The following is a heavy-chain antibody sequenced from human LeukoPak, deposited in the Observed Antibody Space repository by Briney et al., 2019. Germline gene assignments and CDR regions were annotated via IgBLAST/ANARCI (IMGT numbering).Heavy chain of an antibody. D-gene: IGHD3-16*02. CDR3: ARAFREFSLDY. CDR1: GYTFTSCY. J-gene: IGHJ4*02. V-gene: IGHV1-46*01. Sequence: PMASVKVSCKASGYTFTSCYMHWVRQAPGQGLEWMGIINPSGGNTSYAQKFQGRVSMTRDMSTSTVYMELSSLRSEDTAVYYCARAFREFSLDYWGQGTLVTVSS. CDR2: INPSGGNT.